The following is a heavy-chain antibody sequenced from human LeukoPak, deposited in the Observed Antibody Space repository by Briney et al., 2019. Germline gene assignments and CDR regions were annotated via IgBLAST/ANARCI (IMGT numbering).Heavy chain of an antibody. V-gene: IGHV4-31*03. D-gene: IGHD1-14*01. CDR2: IYYSGST. J-gene: IGHJ4*02. Sequence: SQTLSLTSTVSGGSISSGGYYWSWIRQHPGKGLEWIGYIYYSGSTYYNPSLKSRVTISVDTSKNQFSLKLSSVTAADTAVYYCAGTGFKAFNSLDYWGQGTLVTVSS. CDR1: GGSISSGGYY. CDR3: AGTGFKAFNSLDY.